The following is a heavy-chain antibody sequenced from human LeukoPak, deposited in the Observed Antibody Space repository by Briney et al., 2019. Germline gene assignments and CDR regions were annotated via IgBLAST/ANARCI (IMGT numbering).Heavy chain of an antibody. Sequence: GGSLRLSCAASGFTFSSYAMGWVRQAPGKGLEWVSAITASGGNTYYADSVKGRFTISRDNSKNTLYLQMNSLRADDTAVYYCARSTSRPQGDYWGQGTLVTVSS. J-gene: IGHJ4*02. CDR3: ARSTSRPQGDY. V-gene: IGHV3-23*01. CDR2: ITASGGNT. CDR1: GFTFSSYA. D-gene: IGHD2-2*01.